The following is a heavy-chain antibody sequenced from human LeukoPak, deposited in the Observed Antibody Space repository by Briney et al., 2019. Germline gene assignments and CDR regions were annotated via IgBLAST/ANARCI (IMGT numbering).Heavy chain of an antibody. Sequence: GGSLRLSCAASGFTFSSYVMRWVRQAPGKGLEWVAVIWYDGSNKYYADSVKGRFTISRDNSKNTLYLKMTSLRAEDTAVYYCARDQRSSGWFLSYYFDYWGQGTLVTVSS. CDR2: IWYDGSNK. D-gene: IGHD6-19*01. V-gene: IGHV3-33*01. J-gene: IGHJ4*02. CDR3: ARDQRSSGWFLSYYFDY. CDR1: GFTFSSYV.